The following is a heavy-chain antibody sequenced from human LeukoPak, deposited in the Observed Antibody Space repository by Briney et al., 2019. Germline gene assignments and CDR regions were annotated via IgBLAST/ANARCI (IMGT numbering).Heavy chain of an antibody. CDR3: AREVEVVPTAMGAYYYYFMDV. J-gene: IGHJ6*03. D-gene: IGHD2-2*01. CDR1: GFTSSNHW. Sequence: GGSLSLFCAASGFTSSNHWMHWVRQAPGKGLPWVSRINPDGRRADYARSVKGRSTISRDNAKNTLYLQMNNLSTADTALYYCAREVEVVPTAMGAYYYYFMDVWGKGTTVTVSS. V-gene: IGHV3-74*01. CDR2: INPDGRRA.